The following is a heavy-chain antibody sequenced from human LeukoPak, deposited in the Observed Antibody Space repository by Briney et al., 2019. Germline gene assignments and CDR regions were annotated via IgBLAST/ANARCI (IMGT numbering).Heavy chain of an antibody. D-gene: IGHD2-2*01. J-gene: IGHJ5*02. CDR3: ARGGREYQLLFPANNWFDP. Sequence: GASVKVSCKASGYTFTGYYMHWVRHAPGQGLEWMGWINPNSGGTNYAQKFQGRVTMTRDTSISTAYMELSRLRSDDTAVYYCARGGREYQLLFPANNWFDPWGQGTLVTVSS. CDR2: INPNSGGT. V-gene: IGHV1-2*02. CDR1: GYTFTGYY.